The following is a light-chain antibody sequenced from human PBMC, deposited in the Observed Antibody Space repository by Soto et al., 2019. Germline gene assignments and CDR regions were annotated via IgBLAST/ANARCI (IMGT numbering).Light chain of an antibody. CDR2: DVS. CDR1: SSDVGGYKY. J-gene: IGLJ1*01. Sequence: ALTQPRSVSGSPGQSVTISCTGTSSDVGGYKYVSWYQQHPGKAPKLMIYDVSKRPSGVPDRFSGSKSGNTASLTISGLQAEDEADYYCYSYAGSYTNVFGTGTKVTVL. V-gene: IGLV2-11*01. CDR3: YSYAGSYTNV.